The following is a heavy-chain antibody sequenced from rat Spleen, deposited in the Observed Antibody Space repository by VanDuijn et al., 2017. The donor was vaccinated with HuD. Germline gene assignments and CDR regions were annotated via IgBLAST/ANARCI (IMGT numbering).Heavy chain of an antibody. CDR1: GFTFSNYG. J-gene: IGHJ2*01. CDR2: ITPSGGTT. Sequence: EVQLVESGGGLVQPGRSLKISCAASGFTFSNYGMNWIRQAPTKGLEWVASITPSGGTTYYRDSVKGRFIISRENAKRTLYLQMDSLRSEDTATYYCASSIITTPDYWGQGVMVTVSS. V-gene: IGHV5-19*01. D-gene: IGHD1-10*01. CDR3: ASSIITTPDY.